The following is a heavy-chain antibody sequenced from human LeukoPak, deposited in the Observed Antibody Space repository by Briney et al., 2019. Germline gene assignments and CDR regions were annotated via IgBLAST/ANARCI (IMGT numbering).Heavy chain of an antibody. CDR3: AKESRYLDY. Sequence: GGSLRLSFATSGFTFSSYSISWVPQAPGEGLEWVSAISGSGGSTYYADSVKGRFTISRDNSKNTLYLQMNSLRAEDTAVYYCAKESRYLDYWGQGTLVTVSS. D-gene: IGHD6-13*01. J-gene: IGHJ4*02. CDR1: GFTFSSYS. CDR2: ISGSGGST. V-gene: IGHV3-23*01.